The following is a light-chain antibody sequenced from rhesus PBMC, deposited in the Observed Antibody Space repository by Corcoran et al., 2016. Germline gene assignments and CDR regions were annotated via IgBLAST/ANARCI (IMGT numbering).Light chain of an antibody. CDR1: QGISNW. CDR2: RAS. J-gene: IGKJ4*01. CDR3: QQHDNSPLT. V-gene: IGKV1-69*01. Sequence: DIQMTQSPSSLSASVGDRVTITCRASQGISNWLAWYQQKPGKAPNLLIYRASNLETGVPSRFSGSGAGTDVTLTISSLQPEDIATYYCQQHDNSPLTFGGGTKVEIK.